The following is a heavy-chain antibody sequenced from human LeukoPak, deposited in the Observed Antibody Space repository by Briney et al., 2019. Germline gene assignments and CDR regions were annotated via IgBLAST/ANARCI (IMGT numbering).Heavy chain of an antibody. J-gene: IGHJ6*03. Sequence: ASETLSLTCTVSGGSTSSYYWSWIRQPPGKGLEWIGYIYYSGSTNYNPSLKSRVTISVDTSKNQFSLKLSSVTAADTAVYYCARVGPYYYYMDVWGKGTTVTVSS. V-gene: IGHV4-59*01. CDR1: GGSTSSYY. CDR3: ARVGPYYYYMDV. CDR2: IYYSGST.